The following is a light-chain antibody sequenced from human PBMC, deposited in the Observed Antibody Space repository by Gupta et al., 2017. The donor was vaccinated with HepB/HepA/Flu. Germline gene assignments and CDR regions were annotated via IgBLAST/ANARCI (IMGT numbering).Light chain of an antibody. V-gene: IGKV3-20*01. CDR2: GAS. CDR1: QTVSSSY. CDR3: QQDGSSPET. Sequence: EIVLTQSPGTLSLSPGERATLSCRASQTVSSSYLAWYQQKAGQAPRLLIYGASSRATGIPDRFRGSGSGTDFTLTISRLEPEDFAVYYCQQDGSSPETFGQGTKVEIK. J-gene: IGKJ1*01.